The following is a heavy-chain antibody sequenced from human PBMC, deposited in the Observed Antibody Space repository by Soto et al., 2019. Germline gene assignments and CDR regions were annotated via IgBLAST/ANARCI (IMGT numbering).Heavy chain of an antibody. Sequence: QVQLVQSGAEVKKPGSSVKVSCKASGGTFSSYAISWVRQAPGQGLEWMGGIIPIFGTANYEQKFQGRVTITADESTSTAYMELSSLRSEDTAVYYCARVSVYNWNYHYYYYGIDVWGQGTTVTVSS. CDR1: GGTFSSYA. J-gene: IGHJ6*02. CDR3: ARVSVYNWNYHYYYYGIDV. V-gene: IGHV1-69*12. CDR2: IIPIFGTA. D-gene: IGHD1-7*01.